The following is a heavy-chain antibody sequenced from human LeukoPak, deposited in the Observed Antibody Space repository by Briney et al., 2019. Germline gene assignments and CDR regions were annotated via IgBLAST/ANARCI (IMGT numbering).Heavy chain of an antibody. CDR3: ARYSGYDDEGEYFDY. Sequence: GGSLRLSCAASGFTFSTFAMIWVRQPPGKGLEWVSSIFPSGGEIHYADSVRGRFTISRDNSKSTLSLQMNSLRAEDTAVYYCARYSGYDDEGEYFDYWGQGTLVTVSS. J-gene: IGHJ4*02. CDR1: GFTFSTFA. D-gene: IGHD5-12*01. V-gene: IGHV3-23*01. CDR2: IFPSGGEI.